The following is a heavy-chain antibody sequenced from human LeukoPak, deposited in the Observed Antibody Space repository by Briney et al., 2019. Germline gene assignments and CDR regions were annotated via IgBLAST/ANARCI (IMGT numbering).Heavy chain of an antibody. J-gene: IGHJ4*02. CDR3: ARFRLGYCSSTSCPMDY. D-gene: IGHD2-2*01. CDR1: GGTFSSYA. V-gene: IGHV1-69*13. CDR2: IIPIFGTA. Sequence: SVKVSXKASGGTFSSYAISWVRQAPGQGLEWMGGIIPIFGTANYAQKFQGRVTITADESTSTAYMELSSLRSEDTAVYYCARFRLGYCSSTSCPMDYWGQGTLVTVSS.